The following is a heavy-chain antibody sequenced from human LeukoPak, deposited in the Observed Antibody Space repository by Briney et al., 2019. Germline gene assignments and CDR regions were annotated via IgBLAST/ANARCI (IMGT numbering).Heavy chain of an antibody. CDR2: INSDRSST. D-gene: IGHD6-19*01. Sequence: GGSLRLSCAASGFTFSSYWMHWVRQAPGKGLVWVSRINSDRSSTSYADSVKGRFTISRDNAKNTLYLQMNSLRAEDTAVYYCARAGIAVAGYFDYWGQGTLVTVSS. CDR1: GFTFSSYW. V-gene: IGHV3-74*01. CDR3: ARAGIAVAGYFDY. J-gene: IGHJ4*02.